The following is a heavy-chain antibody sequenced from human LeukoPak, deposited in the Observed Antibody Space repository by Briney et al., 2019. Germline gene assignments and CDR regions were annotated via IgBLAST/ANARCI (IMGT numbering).Heavy chain of an antibody. V-gene: IGHV1-3*01. CDR2: INAGNGNT. Sequence: ASVNVSCTASGYTFTSYAMHWVRQAPGQRLEWMGWINAGNGNTIYSQKFQGRVTITRDTSASTAYMELSSLRSEDTAVYYCARVNDFWSGYYDYWGQGTLVTVSS. CDR3: ARVNDFWSGYYDY. D-gene: IGHD3-3*01. CDR1: GYTFTSYA. J-gene: IGHJ4*02.